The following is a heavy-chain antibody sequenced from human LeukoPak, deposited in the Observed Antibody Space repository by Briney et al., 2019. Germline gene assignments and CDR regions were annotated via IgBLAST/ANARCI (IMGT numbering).Heavy chain of an antibody. D-gene: IGHD6-13*01. Sequence: GGSLRLSCAASGFTFSSYGMHWVRQAPGKGLEWVAFIRYDGSNKYYADSVKGRFTISRDNAKNSVYLQMNILRAEDTAIYYCATTLNIATAGYFWGQGTLVTVSS. CDR1: GFTFSSYG. CDR3: ATTLNIATAGYF. V-gene: IGHV3-30*02. J-gene: IGHJ4*02. CDR2: IRYDGSNK.